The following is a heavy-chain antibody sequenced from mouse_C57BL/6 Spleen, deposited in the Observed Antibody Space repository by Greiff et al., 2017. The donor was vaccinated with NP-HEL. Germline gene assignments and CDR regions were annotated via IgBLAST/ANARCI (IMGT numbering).Heavy chain of an antibody. CDR1: GYTFTDYN. V-gene: IGHV1-22*01. CDR3: ARDGYYPWFAY. Sequence: EVQLQQSGPELVKPGASVKMSCKASGYTFTDYNMHWVKQSHGKSLEWIGYINPNNGGTSYNQKFKGKATLTVNKSSRTAYMELRSLTSEDSAVYYCARDGYYPWFAYWGQGTLVTVSA. J-gene: IGHJ3*01. D-gene: IGHD2-3*01. CDR2: INPNNGGT.